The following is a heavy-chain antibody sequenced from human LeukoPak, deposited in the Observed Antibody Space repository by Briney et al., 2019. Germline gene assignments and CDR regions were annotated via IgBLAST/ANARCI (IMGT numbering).Heavy chain of an antibody. D-gene: IGHD6-13*01. CDR3: ARDSSSWYFSGRVIDY. V-gene: IGHV4-39*07. J-gene: IGHJ4*02. CDR2: IYYSGST. CDR1: GGSISSSSYY. Sequence: PSETLSLTCTVSGGSISSSSYYWGWIRQPPGKGLEWIGSIYYSGSTYYNPSLKSRVTISVDTSKNQFSLKLSSVTAADTAVYYCARDSSSWYFSGRVIDYWGQGTLVTVSS.